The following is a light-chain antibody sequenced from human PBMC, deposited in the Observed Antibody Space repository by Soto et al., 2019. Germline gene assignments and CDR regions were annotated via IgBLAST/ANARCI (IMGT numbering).Light chain of an antibody. V-gene: IGKV3-15*01. CDR1: QSISSN. CDR3: QQYNNWPFT. Sequence: ERVMTQSPATLSVSPGERATLSCRASQSISSNLAWYQQKPGQAPRLLIYGASTRATGIPARFSGSGSGTEFTLTISSLPSEDFEVYYCQQYNNWPFTFGPGTKVDIK. CDR2: GAS. J-gene: IGKJ3*01.